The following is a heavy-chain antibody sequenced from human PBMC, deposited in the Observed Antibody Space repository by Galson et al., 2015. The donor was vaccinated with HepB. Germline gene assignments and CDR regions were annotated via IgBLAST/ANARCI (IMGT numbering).Heavy chain of an antibody. CDR3: ARDLWYSSSYYYYYYGMDV. V-gene: IGHV6-1*01. CDR1: GDSVSSNSAA. CDR2: TYYRSKWYN. J-gene: IGHJ6*02. D-gene: IGHD6-13*01. Sequence: CAISGDSVSSNSAAWNWIRQSPSRGLEWLGRTYYRSKWYNDYAVSVKSRITINPDTSKNQFSLQPNSVTPEDTAVYYCARDLWYSSSYYYYYYGMDVWGQGTTVTVSS.